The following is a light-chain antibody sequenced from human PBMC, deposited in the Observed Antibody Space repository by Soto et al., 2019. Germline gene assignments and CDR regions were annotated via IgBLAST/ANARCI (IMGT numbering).Light chain of an antibody. V-gene: IGKV3-20*01. J-gene: IGKJ4*01. CDR3: QQYGSSPT. Sequence: EIVLTQSPGTLSLSPGERATLSCRASQSFSSNYLAWYQQKPGQAPRLLIYGASSRATGIPDRFSGSGSGTDLTLTISRLEPEDFAVYFCQQYGSSPTFGGGTKVEIK. CDR1: QSFSSNY. CDR2: GAS.